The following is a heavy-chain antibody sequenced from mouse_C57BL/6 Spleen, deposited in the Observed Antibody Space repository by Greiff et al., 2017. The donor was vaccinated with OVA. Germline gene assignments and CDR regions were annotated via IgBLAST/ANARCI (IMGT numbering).Heavy chain of an antibody. J-gene: IGHJ2*01. V-gene: IGHV1-54*01. CDR1: GYAFTNYL. Sequence: VKVVESGAELVRPGTSVKVSCKASGYAFTNYLIEWVKQRPGQGLEWIGVINPGSGGTNYNEKFKGKATLTADKSSSTAYMQLSSLTSEDSAVYFCARSLHYFDYWGQGTTLTVSS. D-gene: IGHD2-1*01. CDR3: ARSLHYFDY. CDR2: INPGSGGT.